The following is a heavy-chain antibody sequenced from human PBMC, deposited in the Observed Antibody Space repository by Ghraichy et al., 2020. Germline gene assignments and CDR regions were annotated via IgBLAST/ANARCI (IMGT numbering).Heavy chain of an antibody. J-gene: IGHJ4*02. D-gene: IGHD2-2*01. CDR1: GGSISSYY. CDR2: IYYSGRT. V-gene: IGHV4-59*01. Sequence: SETLSLTCTVSGGSISSYYWNWIRQPPGKGLEWIGYIYYSGRTNYNPSLKSRVPISVDTSKNQFSLRLSSVPAADTAVYSCARRVQYLHFDYWGQGTLVTVSS. CDR3: ARRVQYLHFDY.